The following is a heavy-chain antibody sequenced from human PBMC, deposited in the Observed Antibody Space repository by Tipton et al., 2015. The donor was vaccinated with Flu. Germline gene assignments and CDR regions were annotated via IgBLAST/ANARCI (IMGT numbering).Heavy chain of an antibody. J-gene: IGHJ4*02. CDR1: GGSISSYY. CDR3: ARVTKTGDYDILTGYNPFDY. D-gene: IGHD3-9*01. Sequence: TLSLTCTVSGGSISSYYWNWIRQPPGKGLERIGYIYYSGNTNYNPSLKSRVTISLDTSKNQFSLKLTSVTAADTAVYYCARVTKTGDYDILTGYNPFDYWGQGTLVTVSS. V-gene: IGHV4-59*01. CDR2: IYYSGNT.